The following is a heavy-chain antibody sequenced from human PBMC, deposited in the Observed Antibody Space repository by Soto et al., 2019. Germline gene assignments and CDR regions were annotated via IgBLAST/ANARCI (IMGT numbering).Heavy chain of an antibody. CDR2: VHYSGST. D-gene: IGHD4-17*01. CDR3: ASFSGATYGDYGGGINY. Sequence: SETLSLTCTVSGGSISGSSYYWGWIRQPPGKGLECIGSVHYSGSTDYNPSLKSRVTISVDTSRNQFSLKLTSVTAADMAVYFCASFSGATYGDYGGGINYWGQGTLVTVSS. CDR1: GGSISGSSYY. J-gene: IGHJ4*02. V-gene: IGHV4-39*01.